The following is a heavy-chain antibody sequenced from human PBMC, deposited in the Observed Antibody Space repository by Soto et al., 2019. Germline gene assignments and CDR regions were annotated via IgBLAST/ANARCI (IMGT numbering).Heavy chain of an antibody. V-gene: IGHV3-11*01. CDR1: GFTFSDYY. D-gene: IGHD3-22*01. J-gene: IGHJ4*02. CDR2: ISSSGSTI. Sequence: GGSLRLSCAASGFTFSDYYMSWIRQAPGKGLEWVSYISSSGSTIYYADSVKGRFTISRDNAKNSLYLQMNSLRAEDTAVYYCARISDDDSSGYYYVPNDYSGQGPLLSVSS. CDR3: ARISDDDSSGYYYVPNDY.